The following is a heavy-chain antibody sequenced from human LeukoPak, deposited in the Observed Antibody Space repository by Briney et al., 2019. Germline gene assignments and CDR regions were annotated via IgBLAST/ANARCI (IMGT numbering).Heavy chain of an antibody. CDR2: IKQDGNEK. V-gene: IGHV3-7*01. Sequence: GGSLRLSCAASGFTFTNYWMSWVRQAPGTGLEWVANIKQDGNEKYYVDSVKGRFTISRDNAKNSLYLQMNSLRAEDTAVYYCARMLVYNSGGEAFDCWGQGTLVTVSS. D-gene: IGHD3-10*01. CDR3: ARMLVYNSGGEAFDC. CDR1: GFTFTNYW. J-gene: IGHJ4*02.